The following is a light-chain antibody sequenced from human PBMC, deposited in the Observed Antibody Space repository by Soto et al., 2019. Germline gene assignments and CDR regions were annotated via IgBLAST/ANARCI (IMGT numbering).Light chain of an antibody. CDR2: GAS. V-gene: IGKV3-15*01. CDR3: QQYNNWPQA. CDR1: QSVSSN. Sequence: EIVMTQSPATLSVSPGERVTLSCRASQSVSSNLAWYQQKPGQAPRLLIYGASTRATNIPTRFSGSGSGTDFTLTISSLQSEDFALYYCQQYNNWPQAFGGGTKVEVK. J-gene: IGKJ4*01.